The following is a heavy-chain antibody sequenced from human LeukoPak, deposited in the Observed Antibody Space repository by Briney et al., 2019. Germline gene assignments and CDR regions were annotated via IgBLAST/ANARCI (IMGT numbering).Heavy chain of an antibody. D-gene: IGHD2-21*02. CDR1: GGSMSSYY. V-gene: IGHV4-59*01. J-gene: IGHJ5*02. CDR3: ARSVRLLSLATADNWFDP. Sequence: PSETLSLTCTVSGGSMSSYYWSWIRQPPGKGLEWIGYIYYSGITNYNPSLKSRVTTSIDTSENQFSLNLRSVTAADTAVYFCARSVRLLSLATADNWFDPWGQGTLVTVSS. CDR2: IYYSGIT.